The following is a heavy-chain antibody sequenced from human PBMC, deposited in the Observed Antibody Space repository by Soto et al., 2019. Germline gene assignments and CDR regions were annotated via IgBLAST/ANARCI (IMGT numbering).Heavy chain of an antibody. CDR2: TSIGGNT. Sequence: PGGSLRLSCAASGFTFSSYAMSWVRQAPGMGLEWVSTTSIGGNTDFAESVRGRFTVSRDNSKNILYLQMTNLRAEDAAIYFCAKDLRPGLIVPTKSGFDPWGQGARVTVSS. CDR1: GFTFSSYA. D-gene: IGHD2-21*01. J-gene: IGHJ5*02. V-gene: IGHV3-23*01. CDR3: AKDLRPGLIVPTKSGFDP.